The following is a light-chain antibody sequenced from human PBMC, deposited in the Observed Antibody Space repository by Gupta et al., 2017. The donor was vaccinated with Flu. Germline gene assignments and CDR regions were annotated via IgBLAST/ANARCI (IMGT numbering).Light chain of an antibody. J-gene: IGKJ1*01. CDR1: QSVSSSY. CDR3: QQYKT. Sequence: EIVLTQSPGTLSLSPGERATLSYRASQSVSSSYLAWYQQKPGQAPRLLIYGASNRATGIPDRFSGSGSGTDFTLTISRLEPEDFAVYYCQQYKTFGQGTKVEIK. CDR2: GAS. V-gene: IGKV3-20*01.